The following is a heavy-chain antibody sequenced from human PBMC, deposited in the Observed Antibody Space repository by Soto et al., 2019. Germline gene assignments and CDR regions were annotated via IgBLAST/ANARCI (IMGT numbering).Heavy chain of an antibody. V-gene: IGHV1-69*06. D-gene: IGHD7-27*01. CDR3: ARGPNWGYRFDS. J-gene: IGHJ4*02. CDR2: LIPLFGTS. Sequence: QVQLVQSGAEVKKPGSSVKVSCEASGGTFTGHAISWVRQAPGQGPEWMGGLIPLFGTSQHAQNFQGRLTITADKSTSTAYIELTSLRFADTAIYYCARGPNWGYRFDSWGQGTLVTVSS. CDR1: GGTFTGHA.